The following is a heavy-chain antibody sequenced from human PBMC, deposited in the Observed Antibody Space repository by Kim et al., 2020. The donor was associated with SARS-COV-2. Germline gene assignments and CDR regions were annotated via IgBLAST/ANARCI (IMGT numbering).Heavy chain of an antibody. D-gene: IGHD3-10*01. V-gene: IGHV4-59*01. CDR1: GGSISSYY. CDR2: IYYSGST. J-gene: IGHJ4*02. Sequence: SETLSLTCTVSGGSISSYYWSWIRQPPGKGLEWIGYIYYSGSTNYNPSLKSRVTISVDTSKNQFSLKLSSVTAVDTAVYYCARAVVRGVINAPKYFDYWGQGTLVTVSS. CDR3: ARAVVRGVINAPKYFDY.